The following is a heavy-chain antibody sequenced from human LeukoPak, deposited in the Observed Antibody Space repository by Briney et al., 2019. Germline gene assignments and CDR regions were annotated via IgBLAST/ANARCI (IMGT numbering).Heavy chain of an antibody. V-gene: IGHV3-30*02. J-gene: IGHJ3*02. CDR3: AKGRSGGAYDAFDI. Sequence: GGSLRLSCAASAFTFSSYGMHWVRQAPGKGLESVAFIQYYGGNKLYADSVKGRFTISRDNSKNTLYLQMNSLRAEDTAMYYCAKGRSGGAYDAFDIWGQGTMVTVSS. CDR1: AFTFSSYG. CDR2: IQYYGGNK. D-gene: IGHD3-10*01.